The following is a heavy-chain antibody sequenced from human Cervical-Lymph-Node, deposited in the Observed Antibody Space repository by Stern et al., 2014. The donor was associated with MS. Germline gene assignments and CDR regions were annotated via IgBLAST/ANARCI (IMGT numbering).Heavy chain of an antibody. D-gene: IGHD3-16*01. Sequence: QVQLVQSGPGLVKPSETLSLTCTVSGGSINTYYWSWIRQPPGQGLEWIGWIYYSGSTNYNPSLKSRVTISMDTSKNQFSLKLTSVTAADTAVYYCARGGGRTYFDYWGQGTLVTVS. CDR1: GGSINTYY. CDR2: IYYSGST. CDR3: ARGGGRTYFDY. V-gene: IGHV4-59*01. J-gene: IGHJ4*02.